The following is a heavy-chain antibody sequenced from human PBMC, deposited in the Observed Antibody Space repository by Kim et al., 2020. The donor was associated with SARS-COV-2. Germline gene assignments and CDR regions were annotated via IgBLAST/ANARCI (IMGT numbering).Heavy chain of an antibody. V-gene: IGHV4-39*01. CDR3: ARREGVTMIVVDLGDAFDI. CDR1: GGSISSSSYY. D-gene: IGHD3-22*01. J-gene: IGHJ3*02. CDR2: IYYSGST. Sequence: SETLSLTCTVSGGSISSSSYYWGWIRQPPGKGLEWIGSIYYSGSTYYNPSLKSRVTISVDTSKNQFSLKLSSVTAADTAVYYCARREGVTMIVVDLGDAFDIWGQGTMVTVSS.